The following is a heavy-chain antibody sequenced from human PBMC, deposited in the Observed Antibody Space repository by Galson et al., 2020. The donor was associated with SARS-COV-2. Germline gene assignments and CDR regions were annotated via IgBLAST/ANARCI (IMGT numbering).Heavy chain of an antibody. CDR2: IGTAGDT. D-gene: IGHD6-13*01. CDR3: ARAASSSWYRLYYYYMDV. V-gene: IGHV3-13*01. Sequence: GESLKISCAASGFTFSSYDMHWVRQATGKGLEWVSAIGTAGDTYYPGSVKGRFTISRENAKNSLYLQMNSLRAGDTAVYYCARAASSSWYRLYYYYMDVWGKGTTVTVSS. CDR1: GFTFSSYD. J-gene: IGHJ6*03.